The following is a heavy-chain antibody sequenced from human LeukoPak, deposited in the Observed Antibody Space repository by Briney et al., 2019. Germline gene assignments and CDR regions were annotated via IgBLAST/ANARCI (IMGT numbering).Heavy chain of an antibody. CDR1: GDSITTTTYL. Sequence: LETLSLTCSVSGDSITTTTYLCGWVRQTPGKGLEWIGSVFFGGSTYYNPSLKSRVTVSVDTSKSQFSLRLTSVTAADTALYYCASHRGNTGFFDHWGQGTLVAVSS. V-gene: IGHV4-39*01. D-gene: IGHD1/OR15-1a*01. CDR3: ASHRGNTGFFDH. CDR2: VFFGGST. J-gene: IGHJ4*03.